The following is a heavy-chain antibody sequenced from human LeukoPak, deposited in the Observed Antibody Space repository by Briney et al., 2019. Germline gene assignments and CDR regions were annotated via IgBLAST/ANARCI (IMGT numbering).Heavy chain of an antibody. V-gene: IGHV1-18*01. D-gene: IGHD3-22*01. CDR1: GYTFTSYG. CDR3: AKHSSGYYFDY. Sequence: ASVKVSCRASGYTFTSYGISWVQQAPGQGLEWMGWISAYNGNTNYAQKLQGRVTMTTDTSTSTAYMELRSLRSDDTAVYYCAKHSSGYYFDYWGQGTLVTVSS. J-gene: IGHJ4*02. CDR2: ISAYNGNT.